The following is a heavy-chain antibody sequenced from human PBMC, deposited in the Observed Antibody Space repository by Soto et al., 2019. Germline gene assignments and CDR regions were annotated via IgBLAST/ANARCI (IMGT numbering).Heavy chain of an antibody. V-gene: IGHV3-21*01. Sequence: EAQLVESGGGLVTPGGSLRLSCAASGFTFSNYGMIWVRQAPGKGLEWVSFISSSSTYIFYADSVKGRFTISRDNAKNSLSLQMNSLRAEDTAVYYCARDASVTGSSRAFDIWGQGTMVTVSS. J-gene: IGHJ3*02. CDR3: ARDASVTGSSRAFDI. CDR1: GFTFSNYG. CDR2: ISSSSTYI. D-gene: IGHD1-20*01.